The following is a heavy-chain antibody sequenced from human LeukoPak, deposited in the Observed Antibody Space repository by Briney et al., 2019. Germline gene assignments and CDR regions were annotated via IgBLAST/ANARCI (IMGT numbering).Heavy chain of an antibody. CDR3: ARVRSYGLKSYYYYYMDV. J-gene: IGHJ6*03. V-gene: IGHV4-34*01. D-gene: IGHD5-18*01. CDR1: GGSFSGFY. CDR2: INHSGST. Sequence: PSETLSLTCAVYGGSFSGFYWSWIRQPPGKGREWIGEINHSGSTNYNPSLKSRVTISVDTSKNQFSLRLSSVTAADTAVYYCARVRSYGLKSYYYYYMDVWGKGTTVTVSS.